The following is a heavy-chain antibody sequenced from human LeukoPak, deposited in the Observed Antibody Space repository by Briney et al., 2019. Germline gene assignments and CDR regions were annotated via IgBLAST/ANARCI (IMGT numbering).Heavy chain of an antibody. D-gene: IGHD3-22*01. V-gene: IGHV3-48*04. CDR3: ARDFRSAYYYDSSAGDAFDI. Sequence: GGSLRLTCAASGITVSTNYMNWVRQTPGKGLEWVSYISSSSSTIYYADSVKGRFTISRDNAKNSLYLQMNSLRAEDTAVYYCARDFRSAYYYDSSAGDAFDIWGQGTMVTVSS. CDR2: ISSSSSTI. CDR1: GITVSTNY. J-gene: IGHJ3*02.